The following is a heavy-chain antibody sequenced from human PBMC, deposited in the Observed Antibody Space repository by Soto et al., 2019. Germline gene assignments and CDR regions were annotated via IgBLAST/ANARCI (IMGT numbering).Heavy chain of an antibody. CDR2: IWYDGSNK. CDR3: ARDIVVVPAAIEEGAFDI. J-gene: IGHJ3*02. V-gene: IGHV3-33*01. Sequence: GGSLRLSCAASGFTFSSYGMHWVRQAPGKGLEWVAVIWYDGSNKYYADSVKGRFTISRDNSKNTLYLQMNSLRAEDTAVYYCARDIVVVPAAIEEGAFDIWGQGTMVTVSS. D-gene: IGHD2-2*01. CDR1: GFTFSSYG.